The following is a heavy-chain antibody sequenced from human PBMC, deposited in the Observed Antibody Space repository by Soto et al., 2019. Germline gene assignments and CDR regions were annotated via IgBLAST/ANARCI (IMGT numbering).Heavy chain of an antibody. CDR1: GFTFSSYS. CDR3: ARDPTDYDILTGYYTQYYFDY. J-gene: IGHJ4*02. D-gene: IGHD3-9*01. CDR2: ISSSSSYI. Sequence: PGVSLSLSCAASGFTFSSYSMNWVRQAPGKGLEWVSSISSSSSYIYYADSVKGRFTISRDNAKNSLYLQMNSLRAEDTAVYYCARDPTDYDILTGYYTQYYFDYWGQGTLVTVSS. V-gene: IGHV3-21*01.